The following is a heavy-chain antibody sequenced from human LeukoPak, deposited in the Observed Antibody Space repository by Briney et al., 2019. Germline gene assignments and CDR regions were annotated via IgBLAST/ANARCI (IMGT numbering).Heavy chain of an antibody. CDR2: ISGSGGST. V-gene: IGHV3-23*01. CDR3: AKSLYGHDAFDI. CDR1: GFTFSSYA. J-gene: IGHJ3*02. Sequence: GGSLRLSCAASGFTFSSYAMSWVRQAPGKGLEWVSAISGSGGSTYYADSVKGRFTISRGNSKNTLYLQMNSLRAEDTAVYYCAKSLYGHDAFDIWGQGTMVTVSS. D-gene: IGHD3-10*01.